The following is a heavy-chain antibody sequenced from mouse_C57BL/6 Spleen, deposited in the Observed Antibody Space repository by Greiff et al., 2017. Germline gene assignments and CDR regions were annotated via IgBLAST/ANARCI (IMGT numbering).Heavy chain of an antibody. CDR3: ASLNYDGYYEGDY. CDR2: ILPGSGST. V-gene: IGHV1-9*01. J-gene: IGHJ2*01. Sequence: QVQLKESGAELMKPGASVKLSCKATGYTFTGYWIEWVKQRPGHGLEWIGEILPGSGSTKHNEKFKGKATFTADTSSNTAYMQLSSLTTEDSAIYYCASLNYDGYYEGDYWGQGTTLTVSS. CDR1: GYTFTGYW. D-gene: IGHD2-3*01.